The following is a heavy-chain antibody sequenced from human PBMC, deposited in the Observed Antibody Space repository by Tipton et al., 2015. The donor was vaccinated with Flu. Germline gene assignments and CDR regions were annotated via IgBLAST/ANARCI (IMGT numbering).Heavy chain of an antibody. CDR2: ISHSGTT. Sequence: TLSLTCSVSGGSIRSHYWSWIRQPPGKGLEWIGYISHSGTTSYNPFPKSRLTLSLDTSKNQFSLGLSSVTAADTARYFCARQFCSSVTCYGDDAFDVWGQGTTVIVSS. V-gene: IGHV4-59*11. J-gene: IGHJ3*01. D-gene: IGHD2-2*01. CDR1: GGSIRSHY. CDR3: ARQFCSSVTCYGDDAFDV.